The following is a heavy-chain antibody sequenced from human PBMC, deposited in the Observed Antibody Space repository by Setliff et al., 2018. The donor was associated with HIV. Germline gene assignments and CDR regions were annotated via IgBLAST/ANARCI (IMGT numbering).Heavy chain of an antibody. V-gene: IGHV3-23*01. CDR2: IRDSGVSV. CDR1: GFRFSSYG. CDR3: AKVRGCSGGSFKGASDL. J-gene: IGHJ3*01. D-gene: IGHD2-15*01. Sequence: PGGSLRLSCAASGFRFSSYGMSWVRQAPGKGLEWVSGIRDSGVSVYYADSVMGRFTISRDNSKNTLYLQMNSLRAEDTAVYYCAKVRGCSGGSFKGASDLWGQGTRVTVSS.